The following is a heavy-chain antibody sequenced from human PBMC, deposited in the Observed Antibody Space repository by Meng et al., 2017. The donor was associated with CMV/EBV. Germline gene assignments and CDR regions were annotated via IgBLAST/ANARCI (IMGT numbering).Heavy chain of an antibody. Sequence: GGSLRLSCAASGFTFSSYWMSWVRQAPGKGLEWVANIKQDGSEKYYVDSVKGRFTISRDSAKNSLYLQMNSLRAEDTAVYYCARDRYYDFWSGYYSDYYYGMDVWGQGTTVTVSS. CDR1: GFTFSSYW. CDR2: IKQDGSEK. CDR3: ARDRYYDFWSGYYSDYYYGMDV. D-gene: IGHD3-3*01. J-gene: IGHJ6*02. V-gene: IGHV3-7*01.